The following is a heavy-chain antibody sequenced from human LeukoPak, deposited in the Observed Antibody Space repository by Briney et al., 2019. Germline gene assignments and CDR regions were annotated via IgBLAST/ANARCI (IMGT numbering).Heavy chain of an antibody. D-gene: IGHD2-15*01. Sequence: GGSLRLSCAASGFTFSSYWMSWVRQAPGKGLEWVANIKQDGSEKYYVDSVKGRFTISRDNAKNSLYLQMNSLRAEDTAVYYCAKRGGRYCSGGNCYSGYYMDVWGKGTTVTISS. J-gene: IGHJ6*03. V-gene: IGHV3-7*03. CDR2: IKQDGSEK. CDR1: GFTFSSYW. CDR3: AKRGGRYCSGGNCYSGYYMDV.